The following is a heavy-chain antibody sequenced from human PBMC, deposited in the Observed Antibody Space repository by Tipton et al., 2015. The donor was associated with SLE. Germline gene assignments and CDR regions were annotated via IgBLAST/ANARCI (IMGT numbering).Heavy chain of an antibody. Sequence: SLRLSCAASGFMFGDYAMHWVRQAPGKGLEWVSLITWDGGSTFYGDSVKGRFTIFRDNDKDSLYLQMNSLRPEDTAFYYCGKDMAPYRSSSLDYWGQGTLVTVSS. CDR3: GKDMAPYRSSSLDY. CDR1: GFMFGDYA. CDR2: ITWDGGST. V-gene: IGHV3-43D*03. D-gene: IGHD6-6*01. J-gene: IGHJ4*02.